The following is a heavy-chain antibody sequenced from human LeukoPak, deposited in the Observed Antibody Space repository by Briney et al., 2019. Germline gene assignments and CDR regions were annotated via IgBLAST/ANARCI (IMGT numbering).Heavy chain of an antibody. D-gene: IGHD3-9*01. CDR3: ARLILTGYSPSDY. V-gene: IGHV3-21*01. J-gene: IGHJ4*02. CDR2: ISSSSSYI. Sequence: GSLRLSCAASGFTFSSYSMNWVRQAPGKGLEWVSSISSSSSYIYYADSVKGRFTISRDNAKNSLYLQMNSLRAEDTAVYYCARLILTGYSPSDYWGQGTLVTVSS. CDR1: GFTFSSYS.